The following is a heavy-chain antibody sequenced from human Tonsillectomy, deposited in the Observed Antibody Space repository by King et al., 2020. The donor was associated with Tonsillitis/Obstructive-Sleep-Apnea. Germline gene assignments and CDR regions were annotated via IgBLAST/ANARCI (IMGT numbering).Heavy chain of an antibody. D-gene: IGHD2-2*01. J-gene: IGHJ4*02. CDR3: ARSIVVPAPLDY. CDR2: IYSGGST. V-gene: IGHV3-53*01. CDR1: GFTVSSNY. Sequence: VQLVESGGGLIQPGGSLRHSCAASGFTVSSNYMSWVRQAPGKGLEWVSVIYSGGSTYYADSVKGRFTISRDNSKNTLYLQMNSLRAEDTAVYYCARSIVVPAPLDYWGQGTLVTVSS.